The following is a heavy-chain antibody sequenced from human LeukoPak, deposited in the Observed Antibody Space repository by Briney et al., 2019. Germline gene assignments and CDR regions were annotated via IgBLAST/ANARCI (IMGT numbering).Heavy chain of an antibody. CDR1: GFTFSKAW. V-gene: IGHV3-15*01. D-gene: IGHD6-19*01. CDR2: IKSNTEGGTT. J-gene: IGHJ4*02. Sequence: KSGGSLRLSCAASGFTFSKAWMTWVRQPPGKGLEWVGRIKSNTEGGTTEYAAPVKGRFTISRDDSKNTLSLQMNSLKTEDTAVYYCTTGAGTYSSAWPDYWGQGTLVTVSS. CDR3: TTGAGTYSSAWPDY.